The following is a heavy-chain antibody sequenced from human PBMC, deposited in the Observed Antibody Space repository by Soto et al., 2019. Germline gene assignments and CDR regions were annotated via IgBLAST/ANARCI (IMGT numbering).Heavy chain of an antibody. Sequence: GGSLRLSCAASGFTFSSYGMHWVRQAPGKGLEWVAVIWYDGSNKYYADSVKGRFTISRDNSKNTLYLQMNSLGAEDTAVYYCARVARMSPWRDYFDYWGQGTLVTVSS. CDR1: GFTFSSYG. D-gene: IGHD6-6*01. CDR3: ARVARMSPWRDYFDY. J-gene: IGHJ4*02. V-gene: IGHV3-33*01. CDR2: IWYDGSNK.